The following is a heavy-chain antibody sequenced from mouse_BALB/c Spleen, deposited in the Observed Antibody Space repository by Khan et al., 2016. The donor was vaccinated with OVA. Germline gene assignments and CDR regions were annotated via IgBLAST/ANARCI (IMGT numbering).Heavy chain of an antibody. V-gene: IGHV9-3-1*01. J-gene: IGHJ4*01. CDR3: GRVGYNGTMDS. CDR2: INTYTGEP. D-gene: IGHD1-3*01. CDR1: GYTFTNFG. Sequence: QVQLKQSGPEVKKPGETVKISCKASGYTFTNFGMNWVRQAPGKGLKWMGWINTYTGEPTYADEFKGRFAFSLETSASTAYLQITNLKNEDTATXFCGRVGYNGTMDSWGQGTSVTVSS.